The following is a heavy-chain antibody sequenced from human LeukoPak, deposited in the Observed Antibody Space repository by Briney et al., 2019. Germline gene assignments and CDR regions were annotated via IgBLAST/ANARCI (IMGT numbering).Heavy chain of an antibody. D-gene: IGHD3-22*01. CDR3: ARRDYYYDSSGYYRSRIDY. J-gene: IGHJ4*02. CDR2: ISSSGGTI. CDR1: GFTFSSYE. Sequence: GGSLRLSCAASGFTFSSYEMNWVRQAPGKGLEWVSYISSSGGTIYYADSVKGRFTISRDNAKNSLYLQMNSLRAEDTAVYYCARRDYYYDSSGYYRSRIDYWGQGTLVTVSS. V-gene: IGHV3-48*03.